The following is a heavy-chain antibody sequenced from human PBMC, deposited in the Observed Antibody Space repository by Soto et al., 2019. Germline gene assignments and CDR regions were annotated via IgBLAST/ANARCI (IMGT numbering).Heavy chain of an antibody. CDR3: ARDFYGGYTYGPGDY. CDR2: ISGSDGST. Sequence: GGSLRLSCVASGFSFSSYAMSWVRQAPGKGLEWVSVISGSDGSTYYADSVKGRFTISRDNSKNTLYLQMNSLRAEDTAVYYCARDFYGGYTYGPGDYWGQGALVTVSS. D-gene: IGHD5-18*01. CDR1: GFSFSSYA. J-gene: IGHJ4*02. V-gene: IGHV3-23*01.